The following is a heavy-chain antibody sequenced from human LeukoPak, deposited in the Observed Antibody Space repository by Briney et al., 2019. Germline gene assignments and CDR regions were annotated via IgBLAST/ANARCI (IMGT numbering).Heavy chain of an antibody. CDR2: ISSTTKTI. V-gene: IGHV3-48*04. CDR1: GFTFSNYA. J-gene: IGHJ4*02. D-gene: IGHD6-13*01. CDR3: AREPRGLRSSSWYVPY. Sequence: GGSLRLSCAASGFTFSNYAINWVRQAPGRGLEWVSFISSTTKTIYYADSVKGRFTISRDNAENSLYLQMNSLRAEDTAVYYCAREPRGLRSSSWYVPYWGQGTLVTVSS.